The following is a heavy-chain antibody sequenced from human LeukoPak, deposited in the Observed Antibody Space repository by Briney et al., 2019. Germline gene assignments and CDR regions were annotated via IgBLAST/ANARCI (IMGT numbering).Heavy chain of an antibody. D-gene: IGHD5-12*01. CDR2: INPSGGST. CDR3: ASFGYSGYDSGY. J-gene: IGHJ4*02. CDR1: GYTFTSYY. V-gene: IGHV1-46*01. Sequence: ASVKVSCKASGYTFTSYYMHWVRQAPGQGLEWMGIINPSGGSTSYAQKFQGRVTMTRDTSTSTVYMELSSLRSEDTAVYYCASFGYSGYDSGYWGQGTLVTVSS.